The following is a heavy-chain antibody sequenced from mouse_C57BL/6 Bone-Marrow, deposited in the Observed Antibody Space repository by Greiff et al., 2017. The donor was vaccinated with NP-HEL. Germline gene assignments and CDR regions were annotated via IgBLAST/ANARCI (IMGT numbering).Heavy chain of an antibody. J-gene: IGHJ2*01. CDR2: IDPSDSYT. V-gene: IGHV1-69*01. CDR3: ARGRLRLYYFDY. Sequence: QVQLQQPGAELVMPGASVKLSCKASGYTFTSYWMHWVKQRPGQGLEWIGEIDPSDSYTNYNQKFKGKSTLTVDKSSSTAYMQLSRLTSEDSAVYYCARGRLRLYYFDYWGQGTTLTVSS. CDR1: GYTFTSYW. D-gene: IGHD3-2*02.